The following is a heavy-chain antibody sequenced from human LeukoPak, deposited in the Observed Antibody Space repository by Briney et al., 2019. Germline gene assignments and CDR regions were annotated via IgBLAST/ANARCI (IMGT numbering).Heavy chain of an antibody. CDR2: IYTSGST. D-gene: IGHD5-24*01. J-gene: IGHJ5*02. Sequence: PSETLSLTCTVSGGSISSYYWSWIRQPAGKGLEWIGRIYTSGSTNYNPSLKSRVTMSVDTSKNQFSLRLSSVTAADTAVYYCARDLGMAGDRGNWFDPWGQGTLVTVSS. CDR1: GGSISSYY. V-gene: IGHV4-4*07. CDR3: ARDLGMAGDRGNWFDP.